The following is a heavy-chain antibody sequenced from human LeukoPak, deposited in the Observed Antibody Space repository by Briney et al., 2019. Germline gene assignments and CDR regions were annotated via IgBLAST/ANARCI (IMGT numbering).Heavy chain of an antibody. Sequence: PGGSLRLSCAASGFTFSSYGMHWVRQAPGKGLEWVAVISYDGSNKYYADSVKGRFTISRDNSKNTLYLQMNSLRAEDTAVYYCARESWEVVVITTGPIDYWGQGTLVTVSS. CDR1: GFTFSSYG. V-gene: IGHV3-30*19. CDR2: ISYDGSNK. D-gene: IGHD3-22*01. CDR3: ARESWEVVVITTGPIDY. J-gene: IGHJ4*02.